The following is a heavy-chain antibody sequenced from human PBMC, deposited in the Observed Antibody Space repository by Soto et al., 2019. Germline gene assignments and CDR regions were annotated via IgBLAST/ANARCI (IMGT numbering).Heavy chain of an antibody. Sequence: TLSLTCAVFGGSFSGYNWNWIRQPPGKGLEWIGEIIHTGRTDYNPSLKSRGTISVDTSKNQFSLRLSSVTASDTAVYYCARYYYDGSGYYYTDYWGQGTLVTVSS. CDR2: IIHTGRT. J-gene: IGHJ4*02. CDR3: ARYYYDGSGYYYTDY. D-gene: IGHD3-22*01. V-gene: IGHV4-34*12. CDR1: GGSFSGYN.